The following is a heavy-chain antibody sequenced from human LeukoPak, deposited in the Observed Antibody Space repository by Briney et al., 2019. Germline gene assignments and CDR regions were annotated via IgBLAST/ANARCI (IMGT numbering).Heavy chain of an antibody. D-gene: IGHD5-12*01. CDR3: AKDRGYSGYEEPFDY. Sequence: GGSLRLSCAASGFTFSSYEMNWVRQAPGKGLEWVSGISWNSGSIGYADSVKGRFTISRDNAKNSLYLQMNSLRAEDTALYYCAKDRGYSGYEEPFDYWGQGTLVTVSS. V-gene: IGHV3-9*01. CDR2: ISWNSGSI. J-gene: IGHJ4*02. CDR1: GFTFSSYE.